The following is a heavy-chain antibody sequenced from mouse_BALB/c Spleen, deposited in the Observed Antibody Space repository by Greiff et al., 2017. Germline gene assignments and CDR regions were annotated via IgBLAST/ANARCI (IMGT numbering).Heavy chain of an antibody. J-gene: IGHJ4*01. CDR3: APSYGNYEEYYAMDY. CDR1: GYTFTSYV. Sequence: VQLQQSGPELVKPGASVKMSCKASGYTFTSYVMHWVKQKPGQGLEWIGYINPYNDGNKYNEKFKGKATLPSDKSSSTAYMELSSLTSEDSAVYYCAPSYGNYEEYYAMDYWGQGTSVTVSS. CDR2: INPYNDGN. V-gene: IGHV1-14*01. D-gene: IGHD2-10*02.